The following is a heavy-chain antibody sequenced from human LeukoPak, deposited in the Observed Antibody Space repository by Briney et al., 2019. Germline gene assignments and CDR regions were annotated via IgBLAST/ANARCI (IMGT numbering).Heavy chain of an antibody. V-gene: IGHV4-38-2*02. CDR3: ARMVCSWYGAPYYYYYMDV. CDR1: GYSISSGYY. Sequence: SEPLSLTCTVSGYSISSGYYWGWPRQPPGKGLGWIECIYRSGSTYYNPSLKSRVTISVDTSKNPFSLKLSSVTAADTAVYYCARMVCSWYGAPYYYYYMDVWGKGTTVTISS. D-gene: IGHD6-13*01. CDR2: IYRSGST. J-gene: IGHJ6*03.